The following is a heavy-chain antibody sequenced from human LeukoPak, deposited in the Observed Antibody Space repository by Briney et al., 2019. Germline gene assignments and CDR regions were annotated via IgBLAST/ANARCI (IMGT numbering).Heavy chain of an antibody. V-gene: IGHV3-66*01. D-gene: IGHD6-13*01. J-gene: IGHJ4*02. CDR1: GFTVGNNY. CDR3: AKDLYSSSWYAFDY. Sequence: PGGSLRLSCAASGFTVGNNYMNWVRQAPGKGLEWVSLIFSHGETSYADSVKGRFTISRDNSKNTLYLQMNGLRVEDTAVYYCAKDLYSSSWYAFDYWGQGTLVTVSS. CDR2: IFSHGET.